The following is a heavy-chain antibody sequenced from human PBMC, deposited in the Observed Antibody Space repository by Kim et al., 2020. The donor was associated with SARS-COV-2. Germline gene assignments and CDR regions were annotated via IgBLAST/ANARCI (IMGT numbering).Heavy chain of an antibody. J-gene: IGHJ6*02. Sequence: ASVKVSCKASGYTFTSYGISWVRQAPGQGLEWMGWISAYNGNTNYAQKLQGRVTLTTDTSTSTAYMELRSLRSDDTAVYYCARDPGVLRFLEWLLVPGDDYYYGMDVWGQGTTVTVSS. CDR3: ARDPGVLRFLEWLLVPGDDYYYGMDV. CDR1: GYTFTSYG. CDR2: ISAYNGNT. V-gene: IGHV1-18*04. D-gene: IGHD3-3*01.